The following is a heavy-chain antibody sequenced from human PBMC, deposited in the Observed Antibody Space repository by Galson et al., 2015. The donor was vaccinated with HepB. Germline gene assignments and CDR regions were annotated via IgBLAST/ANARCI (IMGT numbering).Heavy chain of an antibody. Sequence: SVKVSCKASGYSFTGYYIHWLRQAPGQGLEWMGRINPNSGSTNYAQKFQGRVTMTRDTSISTAYMDLSSLRSDDTAMYYCARDSDPVVISFSGAFDIWGQGTMVTVSS. D-gene: IGHD2-21*01. CDR2: INPNSGST. J-gene: IGHJ3*02. CDR1: GYSFTGYY. CDR3: ARDSDPVVISFSGAFDI. V-gene: IGHV1-2*06.